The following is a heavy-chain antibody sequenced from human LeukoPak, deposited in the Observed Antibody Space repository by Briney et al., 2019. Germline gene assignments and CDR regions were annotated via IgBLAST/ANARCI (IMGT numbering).Heavy chain of an antibody. CDR1: GFTLSSYA. CDR3: AKESNYDFWSGYFPFDY. V-gene: IGHV3-23*01. CDR2: IRDRGNST. Sequence: GASLRLSCVPSGFTLSSYAMSWVRQAPGKGLEWVSTIRDRGNSTYYADSVKGRFTISRDNSKNTLHLQMNSLRAEDTAVYYCAKESNYDFWSGYFPFDYWGQGTLVTVSS. J-gene: IGHJ4*02. D-gene: IGHD3-3*01.